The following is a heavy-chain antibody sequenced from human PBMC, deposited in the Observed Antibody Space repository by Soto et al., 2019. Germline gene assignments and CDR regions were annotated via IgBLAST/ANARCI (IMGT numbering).Heavy chain of an antibody. D-gene: IGHD3-3*02. V-gene: IGHV1-46*01. CDR1: GYSFFSYY. Sequence: ASVTVSCAASGYSFFSYYIHWVRQALGQGLEWMGRFLASGGNTDYAQRFRGRVSMTRDTSTTNTVSLELTSLTSDDTAVYYCARGGATIFGVIDSWGQGTRVTVSS. CDR3: ARGGATIFGVIDS. J-gene: IGHJ4*02. CDR2: FLASGGNT.